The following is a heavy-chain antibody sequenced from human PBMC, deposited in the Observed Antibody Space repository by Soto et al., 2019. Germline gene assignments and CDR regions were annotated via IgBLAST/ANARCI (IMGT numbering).Heavy chain of an antibody. CDR3: ARADSCYAHGYYYYGMDV. J-gene: IGHJ6*02. CDR2: ISSSSSTI. Sequence: EVQLVESGGGLVQPGGSLRLSCAASGFTFSSYSMNWVRQAPGKGLEWVSYISSSSSTIYYADSVKGRFTISRDNAKNSLYLQMNSLRAEDTAVYYCARADSCYAHGYYYYGMDVWGQGTTVTVSS. D-gene: IGHD5-12*01. V-gene: IGHV3-48*01. CDR1: GFTFSSYS.